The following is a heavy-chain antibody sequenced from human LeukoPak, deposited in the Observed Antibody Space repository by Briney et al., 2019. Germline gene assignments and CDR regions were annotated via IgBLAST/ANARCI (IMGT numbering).Heavy chain of an antibody. V-gene: IGHV3-30*02. CDR1: GFTFSSYG. CDR3: AKDGRQRKTYFYGSGSANAFDI. D-gene: IGHD3-10*01. CDR2: IRYDGSNK. Sequence: GGSLRLSCAASGFTFSSYGMHWVRQAPGKGLEWVAFIRYDGSNKYYADSVKGRFTISRDNSKNTLYLQMNSLRAEDTAVYYCAKDGRQRKTYFYGSGSANAFDIWGQGTMVTVSS. J-gene: IGHJ3*02.